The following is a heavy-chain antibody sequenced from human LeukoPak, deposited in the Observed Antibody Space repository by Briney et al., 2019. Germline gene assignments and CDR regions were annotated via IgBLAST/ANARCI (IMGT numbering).Heavy chain of an antibody. Sequence: SETLSLTCSVSGGSISSSSYYWGWIRQPPGKGLDWIGGIYYSGSTYYNPSLKSRVTISVDTSKNQFSLKLSSVTAADTAVYYCARDDGRDYWGQGTLVTASS. CDR3: ARDDGRDY. CDR2: IYYSGST. CDR1: GGSISSSSYY. D-gene: IGHD1-26*01. V-gene: IGHV4-39*07. J-gene: IGHJ4*02.